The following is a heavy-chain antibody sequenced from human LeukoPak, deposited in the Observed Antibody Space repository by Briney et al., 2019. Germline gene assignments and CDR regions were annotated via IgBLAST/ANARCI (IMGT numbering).Heavy chain of an antibody. J-gene: IGHJ4*02. Sequence: GGSLRLSCAASGFTFDEYAMHWVRQAPRKGLEWVSGISWNSGTIGYADSVKGRFTISRDNAKNSLYLQMNSLRAEDTALYYCAKRGSYWNFDYWGQGTLVTVSS. CDR3: AKRGSYWNFDY. CDR1: GFTFDEYA. D-gene: IGHD1-26*01. CDR2: ISWNSGTI. V-gene: IGHV3-9*01.